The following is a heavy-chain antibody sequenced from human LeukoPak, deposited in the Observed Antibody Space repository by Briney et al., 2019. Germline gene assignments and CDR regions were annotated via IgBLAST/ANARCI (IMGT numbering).Heavy chain of an antibody. V-gene: IGHV3-7*01. J-gene: IGHJ4*02. Sequence: PGGSLRLSCAASGFIFTNYFMSWVRQAPGKGLEWVASIKHDGSEKYYADSVRGRFTISRDNTMNSLYLQVSSLRAEDTAVYYCATDRGWRTSGYYLYYFEYWGQGTLVTYSS. CDR2: IKHDGSEK. D-gene: IGHD3-3*01. CDR1: GFIFTNYF. CDR3: ATDRGWRTSGYYLYYFEY.